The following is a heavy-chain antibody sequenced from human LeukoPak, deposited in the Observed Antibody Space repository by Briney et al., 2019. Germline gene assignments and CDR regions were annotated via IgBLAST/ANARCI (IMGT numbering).Heavy chain of an antibody. Sequence: GGSLRLSCVVSGIPFSDYYMNWIRKAPGKGLEWVSYISSSSSYTDYADSVKGPFTISRDNAKSALYLQMHSLRLEVTAVYYCAAGTAADFWGQGTLVTVSS. CDR2: ISSSSSYT. V-gene: IGHV3-11*03. D-gene: IGHD6-13*01. CDR1: GIPFSDYY. CDR3: AAGTAADF. J-gene: IGHJ4*02.